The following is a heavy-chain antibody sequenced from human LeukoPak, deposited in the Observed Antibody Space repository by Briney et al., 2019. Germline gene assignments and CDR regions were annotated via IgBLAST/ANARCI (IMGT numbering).Heavy chain of an antibody. Sequence: ASVKVSCKASGYTFTSYYMHWVRQAPRQGLEWMGIINPSGGSTSYAQKFQGRVTMTRDMSTSTVYMELSSLRSEDTAVYYCARDHMATIYRVVYYMDVWGKGTTVTVSS. V-gene: IGHV1-46*01. CDR1: GYTFTSYY. CDR2: INPSGGST. D-gene: IGHD5-24*01. J-gene: IGHJ6*03. CDR3: ARDHMATIYRVVYYMDV.